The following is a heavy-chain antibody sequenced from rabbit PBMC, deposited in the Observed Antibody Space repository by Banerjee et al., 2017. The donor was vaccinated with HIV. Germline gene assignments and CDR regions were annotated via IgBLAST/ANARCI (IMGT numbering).Heavy chain of an antibody. CDR3: ARAAYAGGGFAWYFNL. CDR2: IAAGSSGST. V-gene: IGHV1S40*01. CDR1: GFSFNSGYY. D-gene: IGHD8-1*01. Sequence: QSLEESGGDLVKPGASLTLTCTASGFSFNSGYYMCWVRQAPGKGLEWIACIAAGSSGSTYYASWAKGRFTISKTSSTTVTLQMTSLTAADTATYFCARAAYAGGGFAWYFNLWGPGTLVTVS. J-gene: IGHJ4*01.